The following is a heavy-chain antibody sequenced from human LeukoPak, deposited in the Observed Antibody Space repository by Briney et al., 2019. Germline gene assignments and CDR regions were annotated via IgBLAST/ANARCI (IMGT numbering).Heavy chain of an antibody. V-gene: IGHV4-59*08. D-gene: IGHD1-26*01. CDR2: SHYSGST. Sequence: PSETLSLTCTVSGGSISSYYWSWIRQPPGKGLEWIGYSHYSGSTNYNPSLKSRVTISVDTSKNQFSLKLSSVTAADTAVYYCARPLRYGADAFGVWGQGTMVTVPS. CDR1: GGSISSYY. J-gene: IGHJ3*01. CDR3: ARPLRYGADAFGV.